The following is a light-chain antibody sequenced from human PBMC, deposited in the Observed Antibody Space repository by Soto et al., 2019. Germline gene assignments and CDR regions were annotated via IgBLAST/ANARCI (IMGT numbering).Light chain of an antibody. CDR3: SSYTSSSTPCV. J-gene: IGLJ1*01. CDR2: EVS. V-gene: IGLV2-14*01. CDR1: SSDFGGYNY. Sequence: QSVLTQPASVSGSPGQSITISCTGTSSDFGGYNYVSWYQQHPGKAPKLMIYEVSNRPSGVSNRFSGSKSGNTASLTISGLQAEDEADYYCSSYTSSSTPCVFGTGTKVTVL.